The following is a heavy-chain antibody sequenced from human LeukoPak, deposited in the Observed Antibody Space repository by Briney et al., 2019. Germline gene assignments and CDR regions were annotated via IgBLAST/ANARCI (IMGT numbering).Heavy chain of an antibody. J-gene: IGHJ4*02. V-gene: IGHV1-2*06. CDR1: GYTFTGYF. D-gene: IGHD5-18*01. CDR2: INPNSGVT. CDR3: ARCPLYSYGIFDY. Sequence: ASVKVSCKASGYTFTGYFMHWVRQAPGQGLEWMGRINPNSGVTNYAQKFEGRVTITRDTSISKAYMELSSLRSNDTAVYYCARCPLYSYGIFDYWGQGVLVTVSS.